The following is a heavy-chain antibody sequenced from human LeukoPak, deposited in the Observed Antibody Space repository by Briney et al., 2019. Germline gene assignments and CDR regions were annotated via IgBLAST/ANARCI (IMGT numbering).Heavy chain of an antibody. CDR1: GFTFSSYE. CDR2: ISVSGGT. J-gene: IGHJ4*02. Sequence: GRSLRLSCAASGFTFSSYEMNWVRQAPGKGLEWASAISVSGGTYYADSVKGRFTISRDNSKNTLYLQMNGLRAEDTAVYYCAKRESGTRNLDSWGQGTLVTVSS. CDR3: AKRESGTRNLDS. D-gene: IGHD1-14*01. V-gene: IGHV3-23*01.